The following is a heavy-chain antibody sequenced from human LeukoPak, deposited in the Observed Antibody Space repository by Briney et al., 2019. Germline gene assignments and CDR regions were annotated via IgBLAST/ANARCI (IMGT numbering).Heavy chain of an antibody. Sequence: ASVKVSCKASGYTFTSYDFNWVRQASGQGFEWMGWMSPKSGNTGYAQKFQGRVTMTRDTSISTAYMELSSLGSEDTAVYYCARALEGGHIDFWARGTLVTVSS. CDR2: MSPKSGNT. CDR1: GYTFTSYD. CDR3: ARALEGGHIDF. D-gene: IGHD3-16*01. V-gene: IGHV1-8*01. J-gene: IGHJ4*02.